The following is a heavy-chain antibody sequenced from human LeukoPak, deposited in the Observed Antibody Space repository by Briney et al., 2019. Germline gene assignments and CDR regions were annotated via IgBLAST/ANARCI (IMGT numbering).Heavy chain of an antibody. V-gene: IGHV1-18*01. CDR2: ISAYNGNT. D-gene: IGHD2-2*01. Sequence: GASVKVSCKASGYTFTSYGISWVRQAPGQGLEWMGWISAYNGNTNYAHKLQGTVTMTTDTSTSTAYMALRSLRSDDTAVYYCARGVVPAASYYMDVWGKGTTVTVSS. CDR3: ARGVVPAASYYMDV. CDR1: GYTFTSYG. J-gene: IGHJ6*03.